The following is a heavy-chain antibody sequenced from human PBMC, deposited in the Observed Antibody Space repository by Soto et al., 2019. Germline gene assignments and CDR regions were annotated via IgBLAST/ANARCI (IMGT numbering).Heavy chain of an antibody. CDR2: IYYSGST. J-gene: IGHJ5*02. Sequence: SETLSLTCTVSGGSISSSSYYWGWIRQPPGKGLEWIGSIYYSGSTYYNPSLKSRVTISVDTSKNQFSLKLSSVTAADPAVYYCARHVRPPVLIVASTADWFDPWGQGTLVTVSS. CDR3: ARHVRPPVLIVASTADWFDP. V-gene: IGHV4-39*01. D-gene: IGHD5-12*01. CDR1: GGSISSSSYY.